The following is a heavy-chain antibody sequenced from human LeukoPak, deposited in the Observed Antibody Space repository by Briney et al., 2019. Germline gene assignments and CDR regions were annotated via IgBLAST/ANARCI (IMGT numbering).Heavy chain of an antibody. D-gene: IGHD3-22*01. CDR2: ISGSGGST. CDR3: AKDPNPRYYYDSSGYGPVDY. J-gene: IGHJ4*02. CDR1: GFTFSSYA. V-gene: IGHV3-23*01. Sequence: GGSLRLSCAASGFTFSSYAMSWVRQAPGKGLEWVSAISGSGGSTYYADSVKGRFTISRDNSKNTPYLQMNSLRAEDTAVYYCAKDPNPRYYYDSSGYGPVDYWGQGTLVTVSS.